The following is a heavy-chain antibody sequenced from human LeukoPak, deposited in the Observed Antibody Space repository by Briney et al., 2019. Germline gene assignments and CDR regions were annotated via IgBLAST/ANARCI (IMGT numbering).Heavy chain of an antibody. CDR3: ARGRDSSSWNHDAFDI. CDR2: ISAYNGNT. J-gene: IGHJ3*02. Sequence: ASVKVSCKASGYTFTSYGISWVRQAPGQGLEWMGWISAYNGNTNYAQKLQGRVTMTTDTSTSTAYMELRSLRSDDTAVYYCARGRDSSSWNHDAFDIWGQGTMVTVSS. V-gene: IGHV1-18*01. CDR1: GYTFTSYG. D-gene: IGHD6-13*01.